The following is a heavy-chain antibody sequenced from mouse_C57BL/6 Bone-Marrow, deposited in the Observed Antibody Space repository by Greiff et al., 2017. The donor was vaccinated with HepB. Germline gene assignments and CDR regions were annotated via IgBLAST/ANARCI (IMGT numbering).Heavy chain of an antibody. CDR3: ARDLEILFITTVVS. D-gene: IGHD1-1*01. CDR1: GFTFSSYA. CDR2: ISDGGSYT. Sequence: EVMLVESGGGLVKPGGSLKLSCAASGFTFSSYAMSWVRQTPEKRLEWVATISDGGSYTYYPDNVKGRFTISRDNAKNNLYLQMSHLKSEDTAMYYCARDLEILFITTVVSRGQGTLVTVSA. V-gene: IGHV5-4*01. J-gene: IGHJ3*01.